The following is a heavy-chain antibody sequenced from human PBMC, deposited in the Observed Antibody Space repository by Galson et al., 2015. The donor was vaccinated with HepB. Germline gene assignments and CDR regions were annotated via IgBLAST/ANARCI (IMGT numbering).Heavy chain of an antibody. D-gene: IGHD5-18*01. CDR1: GFTFSSYS. Sequence: SLRLSCAASGFTFSSYSMNWVRQAPGKGLEWVSSISSSSYIYYADSVKGRFTISRDNAKNSLYLQMNGLRAEDTAVYYCARDISPDTAMGSHAFDIWGQGTMVTVSS. CDR3: ARDISPDTAMGSHAFDI. J-gene: IGHJ3*02. V-gene: IGHV3-21*01. CDR2: ISSSSYI.